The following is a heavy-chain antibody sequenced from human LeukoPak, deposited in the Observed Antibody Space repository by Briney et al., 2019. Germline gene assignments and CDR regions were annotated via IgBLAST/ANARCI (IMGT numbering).Heavy chain of an antibody. CDR2: ISSSGGST. D-gene: IGHD3-22*01. Sequence: PGGSLRLPCAASGFTFSSYAMSWVRQAPGKGLEWVSAISSSGGSTYYADSVKGRFTISRDNSKNTLYLQMTSLRAEDTAVYYCAKGAIVVVIRSTNTYFDYWGQGNLVTVSS. CDR1: GFTFSSYA. V-gene: IGHV3-23*01. CDR3: AKGAIVVVIRSTNTYFDY. J-gene: IGHJ4*02.